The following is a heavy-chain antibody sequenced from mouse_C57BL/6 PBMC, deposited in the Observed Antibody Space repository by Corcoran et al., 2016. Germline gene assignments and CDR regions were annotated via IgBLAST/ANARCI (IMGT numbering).Heavy chain of an antibody. Sequence: QIQLVQSGPELKKPGETVKISCKASGYTFTTYGMSWVKQAPGKGLKWMGWINTYSGVPTYADDVKGRFAFSLDTSASTAYLQINNLKNEDTATYFCANYYGSSYEAYWGQGTLVTVSA. V-gene: IGHV9-3*01. D-gene: IGHD1-1*01. CDR1: GYTFTTYG. CDR3: ANYYGSSYEAY. J-gene: IGHJ3*01. CDR2: INTYSGVP.